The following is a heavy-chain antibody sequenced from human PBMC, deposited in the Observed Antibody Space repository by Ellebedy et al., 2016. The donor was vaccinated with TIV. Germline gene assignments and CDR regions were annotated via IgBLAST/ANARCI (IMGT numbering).Heavy chain of an antibody. CDR1: GFTVSHNY. J-gene: IGHJ2*01. CDR3: AKSNRITMIVVVINLLWYFDL. CDR2: IYRGGNK. V-gene: IGHV3-53*01. Sequence: GESLKISCAASGFTVSHNYMSWVRQAPGKGLEWVSLIYRGGNKYYADSVNGRFTISRDDSKHPLYLQMNSLRAEDTAVYYCAKSNRITMIVVVINLLWYFDLWGRGTLVTVSS. D-gene: IGHD3-22*01.